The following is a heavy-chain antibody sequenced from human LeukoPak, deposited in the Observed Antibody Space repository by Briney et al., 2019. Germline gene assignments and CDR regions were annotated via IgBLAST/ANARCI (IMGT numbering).Heavy chain of an antibody. J-gene: IGHJ4*02. V-gene: IGHV4-30-4*01. Sequence: MASETLSLTCTVSGGSISSGDYYRSWIRQPPGKGLEWIGYISYSGSTYYNPSLKSRLTISVDTSKHQFSLKLNSVTAADTAVYYCAKHLTGGSYPMDFWGQGALVTVSS. CDR2: ISYSGST. CDR3: AKHLTGGSYPMDF. CDR1: GGSISSGDYY. D-gene: IGHD3-16*01.